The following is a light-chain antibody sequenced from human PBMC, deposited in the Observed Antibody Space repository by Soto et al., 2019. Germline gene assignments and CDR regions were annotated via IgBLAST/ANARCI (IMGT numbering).Light chain of an antibody. CDR3: CAYTARTTLSWV. J-gene: IGLJ3*02. V-gene: IGLV2-14*03. CDR1: SSDIGGYNH. Sequence: QSALTQPTSVSGSPGQSITISCTGVSSDIGGYNHVSWYQQHPGNVPRLIIYDVDNRPLGISNRFSGSQSGNTASLSISGLQAEDEADYYCCAYTARTTLSWVFGGETKVTVL. CDR2: DVD.